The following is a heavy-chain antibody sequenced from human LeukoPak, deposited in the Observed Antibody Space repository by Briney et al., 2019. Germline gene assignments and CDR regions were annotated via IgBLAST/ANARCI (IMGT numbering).Heavy chain of an antibody. CDR2: ISGSGGST. V-gene: IGHV3-23*01. CDR3: PKDLYDCSSTSCYTDDAFDI. Sequence: GGSLRLSCAASGFTFSSYAMSWVRQAPGKGLEWVSAISGSGGSTYYADSVKGRFTISRDNSKNTLYLQMNSLRAEDTAVYYCPKDLYDCSSTSCYTDDAFDIWGQGTMVTVSS. D-gene: IGHD2-2*02. J-gene: IGHJ3*02. CDR1: GFTFSSYA.